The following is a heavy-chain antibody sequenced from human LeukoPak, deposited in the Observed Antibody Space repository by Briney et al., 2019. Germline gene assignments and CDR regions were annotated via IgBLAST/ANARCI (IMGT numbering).Heavy chain of an antibody. V-gene: IGHV3-53*01. Sequence: PGGSLRLSCAASGLTVSSNYMTWVRQAPGKGLEWVSLIYSGGTTDYADSVKGRFTISRDNSKNTLYLQMNSLRAEDTAVYYCARRLEVATLGNWFDPWGQGTLVIVSS. CDR1: GLTVSSNY. CDR2: IYSGGTT. CDR3: ARRLEVATLGNWFDP. D-gene: IGHD6-19*01. J-gene: IGHJ5*02.